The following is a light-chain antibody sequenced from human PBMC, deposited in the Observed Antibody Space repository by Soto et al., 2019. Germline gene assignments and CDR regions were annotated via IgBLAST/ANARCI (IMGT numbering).Light chain of an antibody. Sequence: QSVLTQPASVSGSPGQSITISCTGTSSDVGTYNYVSWYQQHPGKAPKLMIYEVSNRPSGISNRFSGSKSGNTASLTISGLQAEDEADYYCSSYTSSSTPVVFGTGTKVTVL. CDR3: SSYTSSSTPVV. V-gene: IGLV2-14*01. CDR1: SSDVGTYNY. J-gene: IGLJ1*01. CDR2: EVS.